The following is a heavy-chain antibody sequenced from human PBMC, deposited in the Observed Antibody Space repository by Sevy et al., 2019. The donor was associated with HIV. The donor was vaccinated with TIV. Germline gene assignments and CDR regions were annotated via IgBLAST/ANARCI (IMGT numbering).Heavy chain of an antibody. CDR2: TYYRSKWFN. V-gene: IGHV6-1*01. CDR1: GDSVSSYCAS. CDR3: AERTNDVYYYGMDV. Sequence: KQSQTLSLTCAISGDSVSSYCASWNWIRQSPSRGLEWLGRTYYRSKWFNDYATSVKSRITINADTSKNQFSLQLNSVTPEDTAVYYCAERTNDVYYYGMDVWAQGTTVTVSS. J-gene: IGHJ6*02.